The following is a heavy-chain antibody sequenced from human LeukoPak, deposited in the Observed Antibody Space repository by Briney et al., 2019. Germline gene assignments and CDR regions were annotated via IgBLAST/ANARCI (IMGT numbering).Heavy chain of an antibody. D-gene: IGHD6-19*01. CDR2: IYHSGST. CDR1: GGSISSSNW. V-gene: IGHV4-4*02. J-gene: IGHJ6*03. Sequence: PSETLSLTCAVSGGSISSSNWWSWVRQPPGKGLEWIGEIYHSGSTNYNPSLKSRVTISVDKSKNQFSLKLSSVTAADTAVYYCARGGPSGWYLYYYYYMDVWGKGTTVTVSS. CDR3: ARGGPSGWYLYYYYYMDV.